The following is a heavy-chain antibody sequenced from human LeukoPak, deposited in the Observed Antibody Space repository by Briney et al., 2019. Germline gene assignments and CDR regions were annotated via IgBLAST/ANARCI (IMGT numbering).Heavy chain of an antibody. J-gene: IGHJ4*02. CDR1: GYTFTSYA. CDR3: ATDRPGIAAAGTYYFDY. Sequence: ASVKVSCKASGYTFTSYAMNWVRQAPGQGLEWMGWINPNSGGTNYAQKFQGRVTMARDTSISTAYMELSRLRSDDTAVYYCATDRPGIAAAGTYYFDYWGQGTLVTVSS. V-gene: IGHV1-2*02. CDR2: INPNSGGT. D-gene: IGHD6-13*01.